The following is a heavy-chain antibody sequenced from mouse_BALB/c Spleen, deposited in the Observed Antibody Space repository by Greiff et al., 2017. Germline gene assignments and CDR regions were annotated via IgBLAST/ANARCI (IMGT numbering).Heavy chain of an antibody. CDR2: ISDGGSYT. J-gene: IGHJ4*01. V-gene: IGHV5-4*02. Sequence: EVKVVESGGGLVKPGGSLKLSCAASGFTFSDYYMYWVRQTPEKRLEWVATISDGGSYTYYPDSVKGRFTISRDNAKNNLYLQMSSLKSEDTAMYYCARDQNSSGYGYAMDYWGQGTSVTVSS. CDR3: ARDQNSSGYGYAMDY. D-gene: IGHD3-1*01. CDR1: GFTFSDYY.